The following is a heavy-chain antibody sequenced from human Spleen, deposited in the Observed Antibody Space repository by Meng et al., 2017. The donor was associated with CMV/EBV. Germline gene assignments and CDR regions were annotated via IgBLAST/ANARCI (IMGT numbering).Heavy chain of an antibody. V-gene: IGHV1-69*05. J-gene: IGHJ4*02. CDR1: GGTFSSYA. CDR3: ARVAAMPHYFDY. D-gene: IGHD2-2*01. Sequence: SVKVSCKASGGTFSSYAISWVRQAPGQGLEWMGGIIPIFGTRNHAHKYQGRVTISTDESTGTAFMELSSLRSEDTAVYYCARVAAMPHYFDYWGQGTLVTVSS. CDR2: IIPIFGTR.